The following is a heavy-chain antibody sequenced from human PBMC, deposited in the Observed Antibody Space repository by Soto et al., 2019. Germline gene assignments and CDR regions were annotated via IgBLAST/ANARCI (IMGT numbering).Heavy chain of an antibody. CDR2: VSGYNGNT. V-gene: IGHV1-18*01. CDR3: ARAGELPYYYYGMDV. J-gene: IGHJ6*02. D-gene: IGHD1-7*01. Sequence: QVQLVQSGGEVKKPGASVKVSCKASVYTFTTSGVSWVRQAPGQGLEWMGWVSGYNGNTKYEEKLHDRVTVXTDTSTSTAYLELRSLTTDDTAVYYCARAGELPYYYYGMDVWGQGTTVIVSS. CDR1: VYTFTTSG.